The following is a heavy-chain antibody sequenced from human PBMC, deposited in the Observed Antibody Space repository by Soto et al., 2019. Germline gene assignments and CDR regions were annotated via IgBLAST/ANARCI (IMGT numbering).Heavy chain of an antibody. V-gene: IGHV1-24*01. CDR3: ATVFGVGHPSDY. Sequence: ASVKVSCKVSGYTLTELSMHWVLQAPGKGLEWMGGFDPEDGETIYAQKFQGRVTMTEDTSTDTAYMELSSLRSEDTAVYYCATVFGVGHPSDYWGQGTLVTVSS. D-gene: IGHD3-3*01. CDR1: GYTLTELS. J-gene: IGHJ4*02. CDR2: FDPEDGET.